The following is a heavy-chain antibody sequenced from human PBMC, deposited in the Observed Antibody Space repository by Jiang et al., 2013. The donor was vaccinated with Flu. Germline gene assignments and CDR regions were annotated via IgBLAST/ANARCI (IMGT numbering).Heavy chain of an antibody. CDR3: ARDEEDCSRSSCYILDN. J-gene: IGHJ4*02. CDR1: GYTFTDYY. CDR2: MNPNSGGT. D-gene: IGHD2-2*02. Sequence: GAEVKKPGASMKVSCKASGYTFTDYYIHWVRQAPGQGLEWMGWMNPNSGGTNYAQKFQGRVTMTRDTSISTAYMELSRLRSDDTAVYYCARDEEDCSRSSCYILDNWGLGTLVTVSS. V-gene: IGHV1-2*02.